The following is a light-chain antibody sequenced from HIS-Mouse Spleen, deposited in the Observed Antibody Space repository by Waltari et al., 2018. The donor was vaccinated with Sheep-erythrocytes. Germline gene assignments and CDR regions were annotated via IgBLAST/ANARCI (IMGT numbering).Light chain of an antibody. J-gene: IGLJ2*01. CDR1: SSDVGGYNY. V-gene: IGLV2-11*01. CDR2: DVS. Sequence: QSALTQPRSVSGSPGQSVTISCTGTSSDVGGYNYVLCDQQHPGKAPKLMIYDVSKRPSGVPDRFSGSKSGNTASLTISGLQAEDEADYYCCSYAGSYTFVVFGGGTKLTVL. CDR3: CSYAGSYTFVV.